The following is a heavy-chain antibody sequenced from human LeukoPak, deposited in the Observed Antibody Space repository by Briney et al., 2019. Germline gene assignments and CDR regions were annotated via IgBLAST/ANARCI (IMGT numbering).Heavy chain of an antibody. CDR2: IHYSGNT. J-gene: IGHJ6*03. CDR3: AKVPFYYFYYIDV. D-gene: IGHD4/OR15-4a*01. CDR1: GGSISSRSYY. V-gene: IGHV4-39*07. Sequence: PSETLSLTCTVSGGSISSRSYYWGWMRQPPGKGLEWIGSIHYSGNTYYNSSLKSRVTVSVDTSKSQFSLNLSSVTAADTAVYYCAKVPFYYFYYIDVWGKGTTVTVSS.